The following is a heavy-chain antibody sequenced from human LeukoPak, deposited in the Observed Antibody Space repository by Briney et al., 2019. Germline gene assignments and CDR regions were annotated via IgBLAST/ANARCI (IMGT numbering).Heavy chain of an antibody. V-gene: IGHV1-69*04. D-gene: IGHD1-26*01. CDR3: ARAPSSGSYFDY. CDR2: IIPIFGIA. CDR1: GGTFSSYA. J-gene: IGHJ4*02. Sequence: VASVRVSCKASGGTFSSYAISWVRQAPGQGLEWMGRIIPIFGIANYAQKFQGRVRITADKSTSTAYMELSSLRSEDTAVYYCARAPSSGSYFDYWGQGTLVTVSS.